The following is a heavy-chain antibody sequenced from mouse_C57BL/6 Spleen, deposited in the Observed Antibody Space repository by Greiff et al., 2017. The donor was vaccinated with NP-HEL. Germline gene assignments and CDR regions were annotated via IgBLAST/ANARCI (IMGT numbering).Heavy chain of an antibody. V-gene: IGHV1-54*01. Sequence: QVQLQQSGAELVRPGTSVKVSCKASGYAFTNYLIEWVKQRPGQGLEWIGVINPGSGGTNYNEKFKGKATLTADKSSSTAYMQLSSLTSEDSAVYFCARSSFITTVVAKGYFDVWGTGTTVTVSS. CDR2: INPGSGGT. J-gene: IGHJ1*03. CDR1: GYAFTNYL. D-gene: IGHD1-1*01. CDR3: ARSSFITTVVAKGYFDV.